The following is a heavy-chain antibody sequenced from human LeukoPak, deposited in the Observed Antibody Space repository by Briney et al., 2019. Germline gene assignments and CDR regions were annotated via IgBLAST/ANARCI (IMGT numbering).Heavy chain of an antibody. Sequence: ASVKVSCKASGYTFTGYCMHWVRQAPGQGLEWMGWINPNSGGTNYAQKFQGRVTMTRDTSISTAYMELSRLRSDDTAVYYCAREGTPSIMITQFDNWFDPWGQGTLVTVSS. J-gene: IGHJ5*02. V-gene: IGHV1-2*02. CDR2: INPNSGGT. CDR3: AREGTPSIMITQFDNWFDP. D-gene: IGHD3-16*01. CDR1: GYTFTGYC.